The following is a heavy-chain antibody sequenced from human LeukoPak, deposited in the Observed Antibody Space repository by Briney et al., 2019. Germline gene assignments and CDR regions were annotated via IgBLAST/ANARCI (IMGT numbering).Heavy chain of an antibody. J-gene: IGHJ5*02. CDR3: ARDLTSDITGTTVGFDP. CDR1: GYTFTGYY. D-gene: IGHD1-7*01. CDR2: INPNSGGT. Sequence: ASVKVSCKASGYTFTGYYMHWVRQAPGQGLEWMGWINPNSGGTNYAQKFQGRVTMTRDTSISTAYVELSGLRSDDTAVYYCARDLTSDITGTTVGFDPWGQGTLVTVSS. V-gene: IGHV1-2*02.